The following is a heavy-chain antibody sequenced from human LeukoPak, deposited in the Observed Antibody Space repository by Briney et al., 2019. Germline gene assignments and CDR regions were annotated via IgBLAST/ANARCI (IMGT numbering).Heavy chain of an antibody. CDR1: GFTFRRYW. Sequence: PWGPLRLSCAASGFTFRRYWMAWVRQAPGKGLEWVANIKEDGSETYYVDSVKGRFTISGDNAKNSLYLQMNSLRVEDTAVYYCARDGARHCTDGSCTVYWGQGTLVPVSS. CDR3: ARDGARHCTDGSCTVY. V-gene: IGHV3-7*01. J-gene: IGHJ4*02. D-gene: IGHD2-15*01. CDR2: IKEDGSET.